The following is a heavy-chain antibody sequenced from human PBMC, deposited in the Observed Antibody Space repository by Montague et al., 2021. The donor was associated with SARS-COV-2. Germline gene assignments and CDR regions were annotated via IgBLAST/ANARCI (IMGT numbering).Heavy chain of an antibody. CDR2: ISGSVGSP. D-gene: IGHD2-15*01. Sequence: SLRLSCAASGFTVSSYAMSWVRQAPVKGLEWVSAISGSVGSPYYXDSXHVRFTISRDNSKNTLYLQMNSLRAEDTAVSYCAKDRIVVVVAALFDPWGQGTLVTVSS. J-gene: IGHJ5*02. V-gene: IGHV3-23*01. CDR3: AKDRIVVVVAALFDP. CDR1: GFTVSSYA.